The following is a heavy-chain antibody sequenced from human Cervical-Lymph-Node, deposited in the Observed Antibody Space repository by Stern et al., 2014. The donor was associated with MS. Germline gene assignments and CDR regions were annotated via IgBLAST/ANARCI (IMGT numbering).Heavy chain of an antibody. CDR1: GFVFRRYA. V-gene: IGHV3-30-3*01. Sequence: VQLVESGGGVVQPGRSLRLSCAASGFVFRRYALHWVRQAPGQGLEWVALISYAGSDKYYTDSVKGRFTVSRDKSNNTVDLEMNSLRREDSAVYYCAKGGSGSYVDWGQGSLVTVSS. J-gene: IGHJ4*02. CDR3: AKGGSGSYVD. CDR2: ISYAGSDK. D-gene: IGHD1-26*01.